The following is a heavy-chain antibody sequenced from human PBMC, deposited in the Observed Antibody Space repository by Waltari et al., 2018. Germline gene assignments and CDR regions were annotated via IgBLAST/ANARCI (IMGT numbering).Heavy chain of an antibody. V-gene: IGHV6-1*01. CDR1: GDSVSSKTAA. CDR3: ARDPPDGYTYFDY. CDR2: TYYRSRWYN. D-gene: IGHD3-16*01. J-gene: IGHJ4*02. Sequence: QVQLQQSGPGLVKPSQNLSLTCAISGDSVSSKTAAWNWIRQSPSRGLEWLGRTYYRSRWYNNYAVSVKSRITINQDTSKNQFSLQLSSVTPEDTAVYYCARDPPDGYTYFDYWGQGTLVTVSS.